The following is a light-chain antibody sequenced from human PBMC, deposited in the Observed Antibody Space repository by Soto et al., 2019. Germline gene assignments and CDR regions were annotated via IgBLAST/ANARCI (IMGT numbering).Light chain of an antibody. CDR2: AAS. J-gene: IGKJ1*01. Sequence: DIQMTQSPSSLSASVGDRVTITCRASQSIGRYLNWYRQKPGKAADLLISAASSLQSGVASRFSGSGSRTYFTLTITSLQPEDFATYYCQQSFIPPRTFGQGTKVEIK. CDR1: QSIGRY. CDR3: QQSFIPPRT. V-gene: IGKV1-39*01.